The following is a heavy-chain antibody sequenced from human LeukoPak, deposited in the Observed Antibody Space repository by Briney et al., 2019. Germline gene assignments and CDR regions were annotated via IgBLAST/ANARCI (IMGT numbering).Heavy chain of an antibody. CDR3: ARGYSGPSQFDP. CDR1: GGSISSSSYY. D-gene: IGHD6-13*01. J-gene: IGHJ5*02. Sequence: SETLPLTCTVSGGSISSSSYYWGWIRQPPGKGLEWIGSIYYSGSTYYNPSLKSRVTISVDTSKNQFSLKLSSVTAADTAVYYCARGYSGPSQFDPWGQGTLVTVSS. V-gene: IGHV4-39*01. CDR2: IYYSGST.